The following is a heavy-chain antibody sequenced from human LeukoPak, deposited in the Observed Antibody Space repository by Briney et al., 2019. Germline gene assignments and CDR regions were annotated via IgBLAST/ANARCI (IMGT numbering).Heavy chain of an antibody. V-gene: IGHV3-74*03. CDR1: GFTLSDHW. D-gene: IGHD5-12*01. Sequence: PGGSLRLSCVASGFTLSDHWMYWVRQGPSRGLPHVSRVESDASRTTYADSVKGRFTISRDDAKNTMYLQMNSLRVEDTAVYYCVKGGHKLDIQTTHYYYGLDVWGQGTTVAVS. CDR3: VKGGHKLDIQTTHYYYGLDV. CDR2: VESDASRT. J-gene: IGHJ6*02.